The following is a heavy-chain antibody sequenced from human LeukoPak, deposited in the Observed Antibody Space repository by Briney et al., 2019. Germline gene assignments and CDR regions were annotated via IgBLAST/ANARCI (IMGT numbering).Heavy chain of an antibody. J-gene: IGHJ3*02. CDR3: ARWTNFHAFDI. CDR1: EFTVKYNY. Sequence: GGSLRLSCAASEFTVKYNYMTWVRQAPGKGLEWVSLLYSAGSTNYADSVKGRFTISRDDSKNTVYLQMNSLRAEDTAVYYCARWTNFHAFDIWGQGTLVTVSS. V-gene: IGHV3-53*01. D-gene: IGHD1-1*01. CDR2: LYSAGST.